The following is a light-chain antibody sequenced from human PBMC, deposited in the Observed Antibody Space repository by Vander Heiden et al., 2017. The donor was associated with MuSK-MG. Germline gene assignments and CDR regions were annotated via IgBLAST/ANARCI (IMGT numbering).Light chain of an antibody. CDR2: DTS. Sequence: EIVLTQSPATLSLSPGERATLSCRASQSVSSYLAWYQQKPGQAPRLLIHDTSYRANGIPDRFSGSGSGTDFTLTSSSLEPEDFAVYYWQQRINWHTFGHGTKVDIK. CDR1: QSVSSY. CDR3: QQRINWHT. J-gene: IGKJ3*01. V-gene: IGKV3-11*01.